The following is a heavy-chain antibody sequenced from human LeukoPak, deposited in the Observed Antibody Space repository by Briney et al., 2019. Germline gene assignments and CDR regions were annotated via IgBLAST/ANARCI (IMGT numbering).Heavy chain of an antibody. D-gene: IGHD3-9*01. V-gene: IGHV3-74*01. CDR3: ARNFDWPYWGPMDV. CDR1: GFTFSSYW. J-gene: IGHJ6*03. Sequence: GGSLRLSCAASGFTFSSYWMHWVRQAPGKGLVWVSRINSDGSSTSYADSVKGRFTISRDNAKNTLYLQMNSLRAEDMAVYYCARNFDWPYWGPMDVWGKGTTVTISS. CDR2: INSDGSST.